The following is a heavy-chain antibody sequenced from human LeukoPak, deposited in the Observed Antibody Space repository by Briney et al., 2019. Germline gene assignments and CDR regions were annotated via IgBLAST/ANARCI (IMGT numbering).Heavy chain of an antibody. V-gene: IGHV4-34*01. CDR1: GGSFSGYY. D-gene: IGHD3-3*01. CDR2: INHSGST. CDR3: AGGVATIFGVVTYYMDV. J-gene: IGHJ6*03. Sequence: SETLSLTCAVYGGSFSGYYWSWIRQPPGKGLDWIGEINHSGSTNYNPSLKSRVTISVDTSKNQFSLKLSSVTAADTAVYYCAGGVATIFGVVTYYMDVWGKGTTVTVSS.